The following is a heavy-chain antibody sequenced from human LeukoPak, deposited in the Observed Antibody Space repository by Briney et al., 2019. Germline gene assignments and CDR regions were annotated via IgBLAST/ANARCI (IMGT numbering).Heavy chain of an antibody. CDR2: TYYRSKWYN. CDR1: GDSVSSNSAA. V-gene: IGHV6-1*01. CDR3: ARVVGSSWTSPGYYYYGMDV. D-gene: IGHD6-13*01. J-gene: IGHJ6*02. Sequence: SQTLSLTCAISGDSVSSNSAAWNWIRQSPSRGLEWLGRTYYRSKWYNDYAVSVKSRITINPDTSKNQFSLQLNSVTPEDTAVYYCARVVGSSWTSPGYYYYGMDVWGQGTTVTVSS.